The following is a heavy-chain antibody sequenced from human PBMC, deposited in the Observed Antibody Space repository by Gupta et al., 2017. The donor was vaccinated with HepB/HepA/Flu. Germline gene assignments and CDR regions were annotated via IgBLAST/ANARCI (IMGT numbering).Heavy chain of an antibody. CDR1: GFTVRNNY. CDR2: MFTGGST. CDR3: ARDVTDSGGYWSNWYFDL. Sequence: EVQLVESGGGLVQPGGSLGLSCVASGFTVRNNYMTWVRQPPGKGLEWVSVMFTGGSTYYADSVKGRFTTSRDISKNMGYLQMNSRRADDTAGYYCARDVTDSGGYWSNWYFDLWGRGTLVTVSS. D-gene: IGHD3-22*01. V-gene: IGHV3-66*01. J-gene: IGHJ2*01.